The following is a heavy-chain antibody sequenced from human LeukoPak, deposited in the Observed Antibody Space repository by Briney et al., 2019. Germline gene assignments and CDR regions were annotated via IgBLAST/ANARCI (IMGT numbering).Heavy chain of an antibody. CDR2: INPNSGGT. CDR3: ARVGDGLNDAFDI. V-gene: IGHV1-2*06. D-gene: IGHD5-24*01. J-gene: IGHJ3*02. CDR1: GYTYTGYY. Sequence: GASVKVSCKASGYTYTGYYMNWVRQAPGQALEWMGRINPNSGGTKYAQKFQGRVTMTRDTSISTAYMELSRLRSDDTAVYYCARVGDGLNDAFDIWGQGTMVTVSS.